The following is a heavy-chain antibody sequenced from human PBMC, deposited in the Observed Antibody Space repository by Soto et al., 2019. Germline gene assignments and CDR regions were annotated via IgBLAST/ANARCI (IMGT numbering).Heavy chain of an antibody. Sequence: QVQLVQSGAELKKPGASVKVSCKVSGHTLSELSMHWMRQAPGKGLEWMGGFDPEDGETISAQKFQGRLTMTEDTSTDTAYMELSSLRSEDTAVYYCVSAVVAETFDYWGQGTLVTVSS. CDR1: GHTLSELS. D-gene: IGHD2-15*01. J-gene: IGHJ4*02. CDR3: VSAVVAETFDY. CDR2: FDPEDGET. V-gene: IGHV1-24*01.